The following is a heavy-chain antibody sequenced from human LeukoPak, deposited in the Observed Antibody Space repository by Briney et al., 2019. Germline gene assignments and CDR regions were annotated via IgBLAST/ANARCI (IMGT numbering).Heavy chain of an antibody. CDR3: AGGNDYVWGSYRPGFC. D-gene: IGHD3-16*02. CDR2: ISSSGSTI. J-gene: IGHJ4*02. V-gene: IGHV3-48*03. CDR1: GFTFSSYE. Sequence: PGGSLRLSCAASGFTFSSYEMNWVRQAPGKGLEWVSYISSSGSTIYYADSVKGRFTISRDTAKNSLYLQMNSLRAEDTAVYYCAGGNDYVWGSYRPGFCWGQGTLVTVSS.